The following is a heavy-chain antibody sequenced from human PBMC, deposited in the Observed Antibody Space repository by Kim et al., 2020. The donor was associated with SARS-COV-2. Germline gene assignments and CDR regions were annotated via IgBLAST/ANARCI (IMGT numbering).Heavy chain of an antibody. CDR2: TYYTGST. D-gene: IGHD1-1*01. CDR3: ARGSYNWIDEFYFDS. CDR1: GEAITETD. Sequence: EKRARTGKGAGEAITETDGSWVRQPPGKGLELVGYTYYTGSTNYNPSLKSRVTILVDSSKNQFSLELTSVTAADTAIYYCARGSYNWIDEFYFDSWGQG. V-gene: IGHV4-59*13. J-gene: IGHJ4*02.